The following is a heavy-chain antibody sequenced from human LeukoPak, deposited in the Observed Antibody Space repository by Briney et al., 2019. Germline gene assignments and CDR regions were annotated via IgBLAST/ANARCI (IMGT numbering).Heavy chain of an antibody. J-gene: IGHJ4*02. CDR1: GCSISNGYY. D-gene: IGHD1-26*01. Sequence: SETLSLTCAVSGCSISNGYYWGWIRQPPGKGLEWIGNIYHSGSTYYNPSLQSRVTISVDTSKNQFSLKLSSVTAADTAVYYCARVGGSYEPLDYWGQGTLVTVSS. V-gene: IGHV4-38-2*01. CDR2: IYHSGST. CDR3: ARVGGSYEPLDY.